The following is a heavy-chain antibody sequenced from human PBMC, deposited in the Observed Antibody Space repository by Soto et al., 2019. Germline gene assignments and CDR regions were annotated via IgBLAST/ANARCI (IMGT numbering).Heavy chain of an antibody. J-gene: IGHJ4*02. CDR1: GFTFSSYA. CDR3: ARDHDFWSGYSL. D-gene: IGHD3-3*01. V-gene: IGHV3-30-3*01. CDR2: ISYDGSNK. Sequence: GGSLRLSCAASGFTFSSYAMHWVRQAPGKGLEWVAVISYDGSNKYYADSVKGRFTISRDNSKNTLYLQMNSLRAEDTAVYYCARDHDFWSGYSLWGQGTLVTVSS.